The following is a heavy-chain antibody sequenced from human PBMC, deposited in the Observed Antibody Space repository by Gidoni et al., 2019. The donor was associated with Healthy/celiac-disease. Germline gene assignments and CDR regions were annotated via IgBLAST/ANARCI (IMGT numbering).Heavy chain of an antibody. CDR1: GSTFTGSY. CDR2: INPNSGGT. Sequence: QVQLVQSGAEVKKPGASVKVSCQASGSTFTGSYMHWVRQAPGQGLEWMGWINPNSGGTNYAQKFQGRVTMTRDTSISTAYMELSRLRSDDTAVYYCAREKYDYVWGSYRPFDYWGQGTLVTVSS. V-gene: IGHV1-2*02. J-gene: IGHJ4*02. CDR3: AREKYDYVWGSYRPFDY. D-gene: IGHD3-16*02.